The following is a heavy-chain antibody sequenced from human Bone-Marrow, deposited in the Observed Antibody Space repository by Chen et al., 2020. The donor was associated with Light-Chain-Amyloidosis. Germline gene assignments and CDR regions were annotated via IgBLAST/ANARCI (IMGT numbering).Heavy chain of an antibody. J-gene: IGHJ4*02. Sequence: EVQLEQSGPEVKKPGESLKISCKGSGYTFPNYWIGWVRQMPGKGLEWMGVIYPDDSDARYSPSVEGQVTISADKSITTAYLQWRSLKASDTAMYYCARRRDGDNFDYWGQGTLVTVSS. CDR3: ARRRDGDNFDY. CDR2: IYPDDSDA. CDR1: GYTFPNYW. V-gene: IGHV5-51*01.